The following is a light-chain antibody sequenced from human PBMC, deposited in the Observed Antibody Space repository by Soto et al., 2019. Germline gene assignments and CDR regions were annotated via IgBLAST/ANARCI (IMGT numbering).Light chain of an antibody. CDR1: QDISNY. CDR2: DPY. CDR3: QQYDNPNLTVT. Sequence: DIQMTQSPSSLSASVGDRVTITCQASQDISNYLNWYQQKPGTAPKLLIYDPYNLETGVPSRFSGSGSGTDFTFTISSLQPEDIETYYCQQYDNPNLTVTFGGGTKVEIK. V-gene: IGKV1-33*01. J-gene: IGKJ4*01.